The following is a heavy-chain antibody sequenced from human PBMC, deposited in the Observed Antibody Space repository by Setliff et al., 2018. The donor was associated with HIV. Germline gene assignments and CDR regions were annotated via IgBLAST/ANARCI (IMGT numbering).Heavy chain of an antibody. V-gene: IGHV3-20*04. J-gene: IGHJ4*02. D-gene: IGHD3-22*01. CDR2: INWNGDNT. CDR1: GFTFEDYG. CDR3: ARETFYYNNRGSYSFDH. Sequence: PGGSLRLSCAGSGFTFEDYGMSWVRQAPGKGLEWVSGINWNGDNTGYADSVKGRFTISRDNDRNSLYLQMNSLRAEDTALYYCARETFYYNNRGSYSFDHWGQGTLVTVSS.